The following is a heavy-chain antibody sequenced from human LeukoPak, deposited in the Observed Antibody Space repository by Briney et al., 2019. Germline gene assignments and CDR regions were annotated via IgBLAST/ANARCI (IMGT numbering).Heavy chain of an antibody. V-gene: IGHV3-21*01. CDR1: GFTFRSYS. J-gene: IGHJ4*02. D-gene: IGHD3-16*01. Sequence: GGSLRLSCAASGFTFRSYSMNWVRQAPGKGLEWVSAIDPSSTYIYYADSVKGRFTISRDNAENSLYLQMNSLRVEDTAVYYCARLWDEPGLDYWGQGTLVTVSS. CDR3: ARLWDEPGLDY. CDR2: IDPSSTYI.